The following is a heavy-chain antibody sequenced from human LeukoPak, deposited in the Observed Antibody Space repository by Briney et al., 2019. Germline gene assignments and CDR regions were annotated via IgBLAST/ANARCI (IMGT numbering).Heavy chain of an antibody. CDR1: GGSISSSSYH. CDR2: IYYSGST. V-gene: IGHV4-39*07. J-gene: IGHJ4*02. D-gene: IGHD3-16*01. CDR3: ASYDYVWGTYIPPDY. Sequence: SETLSLTCTVSGGSISSSSYHWGWIRQPPGKGLEWIGSIYYSGSTYYNPSLKSRVTISVDTSKNQFSLKLSSVTAADTAVYYCASYDYVWGTYIPPDYWGQGTLVTVSS.